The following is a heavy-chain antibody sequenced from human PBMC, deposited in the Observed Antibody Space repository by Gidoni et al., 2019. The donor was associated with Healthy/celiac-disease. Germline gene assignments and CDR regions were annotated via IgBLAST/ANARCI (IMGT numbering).Heavy chain of an antibody. CDR1: GFPFSSYS. V-gene: IGHV3-21*01. J-gene: IGHJ3*02. D-gene: IGHD2-2*01. CDR2: ISSSSSYI. Sequence: EVQLVESGGGLVKPGGSLRLSCAASGFPFSSYSMNWVRQAPGKGLEWVSSISSSSSYIYYADSVKGRFTISRDNAKNSLYLQMNSLRAEDTAVYYCAGVGVVVPAASGSSAFDIWGQGTMVTVSS. CDR3: AGVGVVVPAASGSSAFDI.